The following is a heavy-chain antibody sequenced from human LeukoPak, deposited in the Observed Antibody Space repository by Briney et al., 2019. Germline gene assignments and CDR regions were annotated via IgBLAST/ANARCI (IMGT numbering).Heavy chain of an antibody. CDR2: ISGSGGST. J-gene: IGHJ4*02. D-gene: IGHD6-13*01. CDR1: GFTFSSYA. V-gene: IGHV3-23*01. CDR3: AKNGFGYSSSWTYYFDY. Sequence: GGSLRLSCAASGFTFSSYAMSWVRQAPGKGLEWVSAISGSGGSTYYADSVKGRFTISGDNSKNTLYLQMNSLRAEDTAVYYCAKNGFGYSSSWTYYFDYWGQGTLVTVSS.